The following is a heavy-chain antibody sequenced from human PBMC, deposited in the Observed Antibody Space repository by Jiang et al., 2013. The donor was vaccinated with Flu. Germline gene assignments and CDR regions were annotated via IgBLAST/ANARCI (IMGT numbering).Heavy chain of an antibody. CDR1: GYTFTTTG. CDR3: ARDDGSGWVNEHFHH. CDR2: ISAASGNT. V-gene: IGHV1-18*04. J-gene: IGHJ1*01. D-gene: IGHD6-19*01. Sequence: EVKKDLGPSVKVSCKASGYTFTTTGIIWVRQAPGQGLEWMGWISAASGNTRYSQKFQGRVTLTRDTSASTAYMELSSLTSEDTAVYYCARDDGSGWVNEHFHHWGQGTLVTVSS.